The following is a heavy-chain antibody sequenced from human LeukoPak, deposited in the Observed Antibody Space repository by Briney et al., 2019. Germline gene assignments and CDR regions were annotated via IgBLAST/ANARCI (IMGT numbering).Heavy chain of an antibody. J-gene: IGHJ4*02. CDR1: GFTFDDYA. CDR2: ISWNSGSI. V-gene: IGHV3-9*01. CDR3: AKDYCSGGSCGTYYFDY. Sequence: GGSLRLSCAASGFTFDDYAMHWVRQAPGKGLEWVSGISWNSGSIGYADSVKGRFTISRDNAKNSLYLQMNSLRAEDTALYYCAKDYCSGGSCGTYYFDYWGQGTLVTVSS. D-gene: IGHD2-15*01.